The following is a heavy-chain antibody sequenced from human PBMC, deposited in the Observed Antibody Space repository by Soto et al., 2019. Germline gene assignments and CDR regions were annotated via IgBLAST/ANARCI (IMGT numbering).Heavy chain of an antibody. V-gene: IGHV3-30-3*01. CDR1: GFTFSSYA. CDR2: ISYDGSNK. CDR3: ARDRIYSSSWYDY. J-gene: IGHJ4*02. Sequence: QVQLVESGGGVVQPGRSLRLSCAASGFTFSSYAMHWVRQAPGKGLEWVAVISYDGSNKYYADSVKGRFTISRDNSKNTLYQQMTSLRAEDTAVYYCARDRIYSSSWYDYWGQGTLVTVSS. D-gene: IGHD6-13*01.